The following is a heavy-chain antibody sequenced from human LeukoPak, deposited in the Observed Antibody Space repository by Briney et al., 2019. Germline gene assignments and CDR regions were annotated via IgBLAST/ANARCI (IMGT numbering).Heavy chain of an antibody. D-gene: IGHD3-10*01. CDR3: ARGVRGFGELLAFDP. J-gene: IGHJ5*02. CDR2: VYYTGST. CDR1: GGSISSYY. Sequence: SETLSLACTVSGGSISSYYWSWVRQPPGKGLEWIGFVYYTGSTNYNPSLKSRVTMSVDTSKNQFSLKLSSVTAADTAVYYCARGVRGFGELLAFDPWGQGTLVTVSS. V-gene: IGHV4-59*12.